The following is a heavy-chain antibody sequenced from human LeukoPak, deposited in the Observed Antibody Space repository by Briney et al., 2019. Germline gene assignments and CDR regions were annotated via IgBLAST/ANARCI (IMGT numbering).Heavy chain of an antibody. V-gene: IGHV3-66*01. Sequence: GGSLRLSCAASGFTVSSNYMSWVRQAPGKGLEWVSVIYSGGSTYYADSVKGRFTISRDNSKNTLYLQMNSLRAEDTAVYYCAGDTWNDVFDYWGQGTLVTVSS. D-gene: IGHD1-1*01. CDR1: GFTVSSNY. CDR3: AGDTWNDVFDY. CDR2: IYSGGST. J-gene: IGHJ4*02.